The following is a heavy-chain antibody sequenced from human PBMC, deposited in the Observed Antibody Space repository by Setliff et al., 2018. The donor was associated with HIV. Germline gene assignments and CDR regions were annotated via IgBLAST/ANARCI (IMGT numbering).Heavy chain of an antibody. CDR1: GGSVSSGSYY. D-gene: IGHD3-10*01. Sequence: NPSETLSLTCTVSGGSVSSGSYYWSWIRQPPGKGLEWIGYIYYSGSTNYNPSLKSRVTISVDTSKNQFSLKLSSVTAADTAVYYCARGGVLLWFGELLGFDIWGQGTMVTVSS. J-gene: IGHJ3*02. V-gene: IGHV4-61*01. CDR3: ARGGVLLWFGELLGFDI. CDR2: IYYSGST.